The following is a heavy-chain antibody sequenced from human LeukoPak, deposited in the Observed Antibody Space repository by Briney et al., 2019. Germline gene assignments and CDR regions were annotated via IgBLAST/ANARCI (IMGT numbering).Heavy chain of an antibody. D-gene: IGHD6-19*01. CDR2: ISGSGGST. Sequence: GGSLRLSCAASGFTFSSYAMSWVRQAPGRGLEWVSAISGSGGSTYYADSVRGRFTISRDNSKNTLYLQMNSLRAEDTAVYYCAKDALPYSSGWYGGDYWGQGTLVTVSS. CDR3: AKDALPYSSGWYGGDY. CDR1: GFTFSSYA. J-gene: IGHJ4*02. V-gene: IGHV3-23*01.